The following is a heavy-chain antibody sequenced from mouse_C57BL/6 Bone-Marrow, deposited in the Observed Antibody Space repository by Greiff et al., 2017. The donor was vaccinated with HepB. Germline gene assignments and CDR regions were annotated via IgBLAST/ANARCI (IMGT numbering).Heavy chain of an antibody. CDR2: IWSDGST. D-gene: IGHD1-1*01. Sequence: VQLVESGPGLVAPSQSLSITCTVSGFSLTSYGVHWVRQPPGKGLEWLVVIWSDGSTTYNSALKSRLSISKDNSKSQVFLKMNSLQTDDTAMYYCARHNYGSSYDWYFDVWGTGTTVTVSS. CDR3: ARHNYGSSYDWYFDV. CDR1: GFSLTSYG. V-gene: IGHV2-6-1*01. J-gene: IGHJ1*03.